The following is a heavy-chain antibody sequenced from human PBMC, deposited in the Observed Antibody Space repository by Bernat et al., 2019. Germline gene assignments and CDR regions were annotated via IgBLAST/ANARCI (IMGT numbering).Heavy chain of an antibody. J-gene: IGHJ6*02. CDR1: GFTFSDYY. CDR2: ISSSGSTI. CDR3: ASPGTYSSGWYWRSMDV. Sequence: QVQLVESGGGLVKPGGSLRLSCAASGFTFSDYYMSWIRQAPGKGLEWVSYISSSGSTIYYADSVKGRFTISRENAKNSLYLQMNSLRAEDTAVYYCASPGTYSSGWYWRSMDVLDQGTTVTVSS. D-gene: IGHD6-19*01. V-gene: IGHV3-11*01.